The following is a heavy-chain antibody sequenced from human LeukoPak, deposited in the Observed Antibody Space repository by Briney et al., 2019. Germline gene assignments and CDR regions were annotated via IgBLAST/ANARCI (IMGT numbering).Heavy chain of an antibody. V-gene: IGHV1-18*01. D-gene: IGHD4-23*01. CDR3: ARSAPLRWEYYFDY. Sequence: ASVKVSCKASGYTLTSYGISWVRQAPGQGLEWMGWISAYNGNTNYAQKLQGRVTMTTDTSTSTAYMELRSLRSDDTAVYYCARSAPLRWEYYFDYWGQGTLVTVSS. CDR2: ISAYNGNT. CDR1: GYTLTSYG. J-gene: IGHJ4*02.